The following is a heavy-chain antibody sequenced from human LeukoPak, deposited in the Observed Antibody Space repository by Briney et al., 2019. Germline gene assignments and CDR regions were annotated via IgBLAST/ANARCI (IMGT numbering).Heavy chain of an antibody. Sequence: GGSLRLSCAASGFIFTDYPIHWVRQTPDKGLECVALMSIDGNTKYYANSVRGRFTVSRDNSKNTVYLQMSSLRVENTAVYYCVRDPILGFPDYFDSWGQGTLVTVSS. V-gene: IGHV3-30-3*01. J-gene: IGHJ4*02. D-gene: IGHD3-3*01. CDR1: GFIFTDYP. CDR2: MSIDGNTK. CDR3: VRDPILGFPDYFDS.